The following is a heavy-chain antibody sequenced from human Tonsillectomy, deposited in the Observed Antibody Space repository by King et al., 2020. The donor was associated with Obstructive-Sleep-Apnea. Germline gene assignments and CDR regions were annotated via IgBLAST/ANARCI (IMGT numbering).Heavy chain of an antibody. J-gene: IGHJ3*02. D-gene: IGHD3-22*01. V-gene: IGHV3-49*03. CDR1: GFTFGDYA. CDR3: TRDWGTYYDSSGSDAFDI. CDR2: IRSKAYGGTT. Sequence: QLVQSGGGLVQPGRSLRLSCTASGFTFGDYAMSWFRQAPGKGLEWGGFIRSKAYGGTTEYAASVKGRFTISRDDSKSIAYLQMNSLKTEDTAVYYCTRDWGTYYDSSGSDAFDIWGQGTMVTVSS.